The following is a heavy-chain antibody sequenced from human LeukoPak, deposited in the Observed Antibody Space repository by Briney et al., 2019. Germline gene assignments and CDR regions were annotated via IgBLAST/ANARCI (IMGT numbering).Heavy chain of an antibody. Sequence: GGPLRLSCAASGITFSSYAMHWFRQAPGKGLEGVAVISYDGSNKYYADSVKGRFTISRDNSKNTLYLQMSSLRAEDTAVYYCARGPAAHIIPFDYWGQGTLVTVSS. J-gene: IGHJ4*02. CDR3: ARGPAAHIIPFDY. V-gene: IGHV3-30*04. D-gene: IGHD6-13*01. CDR1: GITFSSYA. CDR2: ISYDGSNK.